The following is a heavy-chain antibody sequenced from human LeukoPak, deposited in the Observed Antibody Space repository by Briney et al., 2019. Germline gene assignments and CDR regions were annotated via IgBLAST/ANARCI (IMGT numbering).Heavy chain of an antibody. V-gene: IGHV3-48*03. CDR3: ARLGAVAYAFDI. Sequence: GGSLRLSCAASGFTFSNYEMNWVRQAPGKGLEWISHISNIGDIIHYADSVEGRFTISRDNAKNTLYLQMNSLIAEDTAVYYCARLGAVAYAFDIWGQGTMVTVSS. CDR2: ISNIGDII. CDR1: GFTFSNYE. J-gene: IGHJ3*02. D-gene: IGHD6-19*01.